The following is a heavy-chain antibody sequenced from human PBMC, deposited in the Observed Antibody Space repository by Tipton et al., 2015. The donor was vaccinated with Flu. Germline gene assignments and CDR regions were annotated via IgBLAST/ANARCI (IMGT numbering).Heavy chain of an antibody. J-gene: IGHJ3*02. D-gene: IGHD3-16*01. CDR1: GGTFSSLA. CDR3: ARASRLPSFGYISGAFDI. CDR2: IIPMLNTT. V-gene: IGHV1-69*01. Sequence: QSGAEVKKPGSSVKVSCKASGGTFSSLAISWVRQAPGQGLEWMGGIIPMLNTTNYAQKFQGRVTLTADESTSIAYMELRSLRSEDTAVYYCARASRLPSFGYISGAFDIWGQGTMVTVSS.